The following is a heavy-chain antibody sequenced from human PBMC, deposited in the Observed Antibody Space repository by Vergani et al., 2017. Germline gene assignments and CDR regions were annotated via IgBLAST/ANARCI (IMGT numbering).Heavy chain of an antibody. CDR1: GYTFTGYY. V-gene: IGHV1-2*02. J-gene: IGHJ5*02. CDR3: ARGRGGYCSGGSCYSFYWFDP. CDR2: INPNSGGT. D-gene: IGHD2-15*01. Sequence: QVQLVQSGAEVKKPGASVKVSCTASGYTFTGYYMHWVRQAPGQGLEWMGWINPNSGGTNYAQKFQGRVTMTRDTSISTAYMELSRLRSDDTAVYYCARGRGGYCSGGSCYSFYWFDPWGQGTLVTVSS.